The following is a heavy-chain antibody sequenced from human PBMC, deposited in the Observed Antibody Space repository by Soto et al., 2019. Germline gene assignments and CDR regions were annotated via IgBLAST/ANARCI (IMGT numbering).Heavy chain of an antibody. CDR3: ARGTGYSSGWYLSDYYYGMDV. J-gene: IGHJ6*02. CDR2: IYSGGST. D-gene: IGHD6-19*01. V-gene: IGHV3-53*04. CDR1: GFTVSSNY. Sequence: HPGGSLRLSCAASGFTVSSNYMSWVRQAPGEGLEWVSVIYSGGSTYYADSVKGRFTISRHNSKNTLYLQMNSLRAEDTAVYYCARGTGYSSGWYLSDYYYGMDVWGQGTTVTVSS.